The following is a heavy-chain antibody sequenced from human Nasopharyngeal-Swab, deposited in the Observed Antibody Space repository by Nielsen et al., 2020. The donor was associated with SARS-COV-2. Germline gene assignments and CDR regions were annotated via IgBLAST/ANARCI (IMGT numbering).Heavy chain of an antibody. J-gene: IGHJ4*02. D-gene: IGHD2-15*01. CDR3: ARVGGYCSGSSCYNLLDY. CDR2: IYTIGST. V-gene: IGHV4-61*02. Sequence: SDTLSPTFTVPGGSISSGSYSWSWIRQPAGKGLEWIGRIYTIGSTNYNPSLKSRVTISVDTSKNQFSLKLSSVTAADTAVYYCARVGGYCSGSSCYNLLDYWGQGTLVTVSS. CDR1: GGSISSGSYS.